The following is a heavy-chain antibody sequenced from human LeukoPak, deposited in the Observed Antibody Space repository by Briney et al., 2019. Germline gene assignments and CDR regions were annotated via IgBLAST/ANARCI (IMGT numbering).Heavy chain of an antibody. J-gene: IGHJ6*02. Sequence: PSETLSLTCAVYGGSFSGYYWNWIRQPPGKGLEWIGEINHSGSTNYNPSLKSRVTISVDTSKNQFSLKLSSVTAADTAVYYCARSGSGSHTYYDYGMDVWGQGTTVTVSS. CDR1: GGSFSGYY. D-gene: IGHD3-10*01. CDR2: INHSGST. V-gene: IGHV4-34*01. CDR3: ARSGSGSHTYYDYGMDV.